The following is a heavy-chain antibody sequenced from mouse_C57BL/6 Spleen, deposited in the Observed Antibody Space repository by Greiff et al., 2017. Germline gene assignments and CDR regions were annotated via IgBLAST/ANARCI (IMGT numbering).Heavy chain of an antibody. CDR1: GTTFKSYD. CDR2: IYPRDGST. D-gene: IGHD2-4*01. CDR3: AREGGYMITTGYFDV. J-gene: IGHJ1*03. V-gene: IGHV1-85*01. Sequence: QVQLQQSGPELVKPGASVRLSCKASGTTFKSYDINWVKRRPGRGLEWIGWIYPRDGSTKYNEKFKGKATLTVDTSSSTAYMELHSLTSEDSAVYFCAREGGYMITTGYFDVWGTGTTVTVSS.